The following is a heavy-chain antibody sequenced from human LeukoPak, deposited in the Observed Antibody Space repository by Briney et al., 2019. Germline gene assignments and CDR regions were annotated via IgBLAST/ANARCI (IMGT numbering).Heavy chain of an antibody. J-gene: IGHJ3*02. V-gene: IGHV3-30*04. Sequence: PGGSLRLSCAASGFTFSSYAMHWVRQAPGKGLEWVAVISYDGSNKYYADSVKGRFTISRDNSKNTLYLQMNSLRAEDTAVYYCARDYGWYEAFDIWGQGTMVTVSS. CDR3: ARDYGWYEAFDI. CDR2: ISYDGSNK. CDR1: GFTFSSYA. D-gene: IGHD6-19*01.